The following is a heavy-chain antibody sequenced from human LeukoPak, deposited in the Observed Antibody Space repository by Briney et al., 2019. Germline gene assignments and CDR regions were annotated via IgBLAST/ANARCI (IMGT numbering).Heavy chain of an antibody. V-gene: IGHV1-69*13. CDR1: GCTFSSYA. CDR3: ARAARNSFLGTTGTFDY. Sequence: ASVKVSCKASGCTFSSYAISWVRQAPGQGLEWMGGIIPIFGTANYAQKFQGRVTITADESTSTAYMELSSLRSEDTAVYYCARAARNSFLGTTGTFDYWGQGTLVTVSS. D-gene: IGHD1-1*01. J-gene: IGHJ4*02. CDR2: IIPIFGTA.